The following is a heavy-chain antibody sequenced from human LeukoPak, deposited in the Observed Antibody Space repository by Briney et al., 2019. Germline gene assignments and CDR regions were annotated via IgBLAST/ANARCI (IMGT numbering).Heavy chain of an antibody. Sequence: GESLRISCKGSGYSFTSYWIAWVRQMPGKGLGWMGIIYPGDSDTRYSPSFQCQVTISADKSISTAYLQWSSLKASDTAMYYCARRGYSYATDYWGQGTLVTVSS. D-gene: IGHD5-18*01. V-gene: IGHV5-51*01. CDR1: GYSFTSYW. J-gene: IGHJ4*02. CDR2: IYPGDSDT. CDR3: ARRGYSYATDY.